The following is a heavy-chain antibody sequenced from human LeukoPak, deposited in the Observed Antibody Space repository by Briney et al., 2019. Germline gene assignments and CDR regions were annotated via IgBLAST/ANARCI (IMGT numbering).Heavy chain of an antibody. CDR1: GGSISSGSYY. CDR2: IYTSGST. CDR3: ARTTRLPYCSSTSCYTGNRGAFDI. Sequence: SETLSLTCTVSGGSISSGSYYWSWIRQPAGKGLEWIGRIYTSGSTNYNPSLKSRVTISVDTSKNQFSLKLSSVTAADTAVYYCARTTRLPYCSSTSCYTGNRGAFDIWGQGTMVTVPS. J-gene: IGHJ3*02. D-gene: IGHD2-2*02. V-gene: IGHV4-61*02.